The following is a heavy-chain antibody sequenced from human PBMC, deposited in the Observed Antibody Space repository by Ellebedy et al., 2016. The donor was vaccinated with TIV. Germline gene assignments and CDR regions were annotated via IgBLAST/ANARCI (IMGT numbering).Heavy chain of an antibody. CDR3: ARDSDLDAFDI. V-gene: IGHV3-53*01. CDR2: IYSIGST. Sequence: GGSLRLXXAASGFTVSSNYMSWVRQAPGKGLEWVSVIYSIGSTYYADSVKGRFTISRDNSKNTLYLQMNSLRAEDTAVYYCARDSDLDAFDIWGQGTMVTVSS. CDR1: GFTVSSNY. J-gene: IGHJ3*02.